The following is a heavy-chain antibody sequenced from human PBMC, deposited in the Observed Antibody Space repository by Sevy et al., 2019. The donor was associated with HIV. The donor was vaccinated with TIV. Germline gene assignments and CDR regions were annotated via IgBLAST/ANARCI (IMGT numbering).Heavy chain of an antibody. J-gene: IGHJ4*02. Sequence: GGSLRLSCAASGFTFSTYTMNWVRQAPGKGLEWVSYISSSGTIDYADSVKGQFTISRDNAKNSLYLQMNSLRDEDTAVYYCAREAGVGPYYFDSWGQGTLVTVSS. CDR3: AREAGVGPYYFDS. V-gene: IGHV3-48*02. CDR1: GFTFSTYT. CDR2: ISSSGTI. D-gene: IGHD3-16*01.